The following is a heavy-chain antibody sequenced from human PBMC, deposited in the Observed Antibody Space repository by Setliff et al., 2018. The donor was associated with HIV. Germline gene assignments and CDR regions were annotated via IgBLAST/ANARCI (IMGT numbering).Heavy chain of an antibody. Sequence: PSETLSLTCTVSGGSISSSSYYWGWIRQPPGKGLEWIGSIYYSGSTYYNPSLKSRVTISVDTSKNQFSLKLSSVTAADTAVYYCARAVHYDILTGYYLEGYFDYWGQGTLVTVSS. CDR2: IYYSGST. D-gene: IGHD3-9*01. V-gene: IGHV4-39*01. J-gene: IGHJ4*02. CDR3: ARAVHYDILTGYYLEGYFDY. CDR1: GGSISSSSYY.